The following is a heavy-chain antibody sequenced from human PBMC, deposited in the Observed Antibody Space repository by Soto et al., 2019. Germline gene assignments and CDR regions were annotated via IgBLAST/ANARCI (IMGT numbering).Heavy chain of an antibody. CDR1: GFTFSSYA. V-gene: IGHV3-23*01. D-gene: IGHD2-21*01. CDR2: ISGSGGST. CDR3: AKGQSVVIAIPYY. Sequence: EVQLLESGGGLVQPGGSLRLSCAASGFTFSSYAMSWVRQAPGKGLEWVSAISGSGGSTYYADSVKGRFTISRDNSKNTLYLQKNSLRAEDTAVYYCAKGQSVVIAIPYYWGQGTLVTVSS. J-gene: IGHJ4*02.